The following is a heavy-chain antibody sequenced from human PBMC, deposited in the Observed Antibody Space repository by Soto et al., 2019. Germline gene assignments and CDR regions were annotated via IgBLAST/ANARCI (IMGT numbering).Heavy chain of an antibody. CDR2: ISYDGSNK. V-gene: IGHV3-30-3*01. D-gene: IGHD5-18*01. J-gene: IGHJ6*02. CDR3: ARGQSTRGTAMAYGMDV. CDR1: GLTLSNYA. Sequence: QVQLVESGGGVVQPGRSLRLSCAASGLTLSNYAMHWVRQAPGKGLEWVAIISYDGSNKYYADSVKGRFTISRDNSKNTLYLRVNSLRAEDTAVYYCARGQSTRGTAMAYGMDVWGQGTTVTVSS.